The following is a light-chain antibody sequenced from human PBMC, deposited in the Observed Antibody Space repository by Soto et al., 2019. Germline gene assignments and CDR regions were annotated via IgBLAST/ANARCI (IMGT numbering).Light chain of an antibody. CDR2: GAS. J-gene: IGKJ5*01. CDR3: HQYNKWPPIT. Sequence: EIVLTQSPGTLSLSPGERATLSCRASQSVSSSYLAWYQQKPGQAPRLLIYGASTRATGIPARFSGSGSGTEFTLTISNLQSEDFAVYYCHQYNKWPPITLGQGTRLEIK. CDR1: QSVSSSY. V-gene: IGKV3-15*01.